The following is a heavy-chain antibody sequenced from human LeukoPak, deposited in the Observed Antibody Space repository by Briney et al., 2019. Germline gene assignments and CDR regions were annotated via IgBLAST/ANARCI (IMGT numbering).Heavy chain of an antibody. CDR3: ARDAVRSSLFDY. D-gene: IGHD4-17*01. V-gene: IGHV3-30-3*01. CDR2: ISYDGSNK. Sequence: PGGSLRLSCAASGFTFSSYAMHWVRQAPGKGLEWVAVISYDGSNKYYADSVKGRFTISRDNSENTLYLQMNSLRAEDTAVYYCARDAVRSSLFDYWGQGTLVTVSS. CDR1: GFTFSSYA. J-gene: IGHJ4*02.